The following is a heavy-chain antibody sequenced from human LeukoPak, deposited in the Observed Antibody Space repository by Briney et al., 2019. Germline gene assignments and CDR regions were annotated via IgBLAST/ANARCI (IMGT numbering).Heavy chain of an antibody. J-gene: IGHJ4*02. Sequence: ASVKVSCXASGYTFTVYYMHWVRQAHGQGLEWMGWINPNSGGTNYAQKFQGRVTMTRDTSISTAYMELSRLRSDDTAVYYCARDGEYGSGSYSTDYFDYWGQGTLVTVSS. CDR3: ARDGEYGSGSYSTDYFDY. CDR1: GYTFTVYY. CDR2: INPNSGGT. V-gene: IGHV1-2*02. D-gene: IGHD3-10*01.